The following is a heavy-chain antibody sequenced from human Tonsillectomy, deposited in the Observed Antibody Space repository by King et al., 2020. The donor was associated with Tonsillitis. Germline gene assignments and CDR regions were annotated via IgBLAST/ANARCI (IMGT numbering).Heavy chain of an antibody. CDR3: AQSRSYYDFWSGSQDYYYMDV. Sequence: VQLVESGGGVVQPGGSLRLSCAASGFTFDDYAMHWVRQAPGKGLEWVSLISGDGGSTYYADSVVGRFTISRDNSKNSLYLQMNSLRTEDTALYYCAQSRSYYDFWSGSQDYYYMDVWGKGTTVTVSS. J-gene: IGHJ6*03. V-gene: IGHV3-43*02. CDR2: ISGDGGST. D-gene: IGHD3-3*01. CDR1: GFTFDDYA.